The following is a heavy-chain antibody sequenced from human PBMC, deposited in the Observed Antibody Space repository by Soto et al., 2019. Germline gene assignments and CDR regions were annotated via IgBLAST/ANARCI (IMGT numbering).Heavy chain of an antibody. CDR2: IWYDGSNK. CDR3: ARGDATIPGDY. D-gene: IGHD5-12*01. CDR1: GFTFSSYG. V-gene: IGHV3-33*01. Sequence: GVSLRLSCAASGFTFSSYGMHWVRQAPGKGLEWVAVIWYDGSNKYYADYVKGRFTISRDNSKNTLYLQMNSLRAEDTAVYYSARGDATIPGDYWSQGTLVTVSS. J-gene: IGHJ4*02.